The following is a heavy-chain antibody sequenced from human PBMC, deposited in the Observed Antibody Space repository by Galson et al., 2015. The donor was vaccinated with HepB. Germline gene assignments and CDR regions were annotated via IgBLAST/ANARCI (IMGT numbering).Heavy chain of an antibody. CDR3: ARERSDWSLSYDYYYYYLDV. CDR1: GYTFTSYA. J-gene: IGHJ6*03. Sequence: SVKVSCKASGYTFTSYAMHWVRQAPGQRLEWMGWINAGNGNTKYSQKFQGRVTITRDTSASTAYMELSSLRSEDTAVYYCARERSDWSLSYDYYYYYLDVWGKGTTVTVSS. CDR2: INAGNGNT. D-gene: IGHD3/OR15-3a*01. V-gene: IGHV1-3*01.